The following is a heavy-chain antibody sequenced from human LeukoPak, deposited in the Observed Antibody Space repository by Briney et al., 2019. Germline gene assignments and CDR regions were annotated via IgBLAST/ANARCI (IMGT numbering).Heavy chain of an antibody. Sequence: SETLSLTCAVYGGSFSGYYWSWIRQPPGKGLEWIGEINHSGSTNYNPSLKSRVTISVDTSKNQFSLKLSSVTAADTAVYYCARGRSRPGITMIGGFDPWGQGTLVTVSS. CDR1: GGSFSGYY. D-gene: IGHD3-22*01. CDR3: ARGRSRPGITMIGGFDP. V-gene: IGHV4-34*01. CDR2: INHSGST. J-gene: IGHJ5*02.